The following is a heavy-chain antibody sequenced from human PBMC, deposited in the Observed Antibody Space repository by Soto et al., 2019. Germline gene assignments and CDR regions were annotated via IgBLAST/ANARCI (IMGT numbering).Heavy chain of an antibody. CDR3: AKRSLYPYCDGGSGYAPCDS. D-gene: IGHD2-21*01. J-gene: IGHJ5*01. CDR1: GLTFISYA. CDR2: ISSNDGST. V-gene: IGHV3-64*01. Sequence: GGSLRLSCAASGLTFISYAMHWVLQAPGKGLEYVSAISSNDGSTYYANSVKGRFTISRDNSKNTLYLQMNSLRAEDTAIYYCAKRSLYPYCDGGSGYAPCDSWAPGT.